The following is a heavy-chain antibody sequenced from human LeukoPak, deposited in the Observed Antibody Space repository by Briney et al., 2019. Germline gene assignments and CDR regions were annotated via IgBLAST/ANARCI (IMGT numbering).Heavy chain of an antibody. CDR3: ARGREARLRDVLRYFDY. J-gene: IGHJ4*02. D-gene: IGHD3-9*01. Sequence: GGSLRLSCAASGFTFSSYAMSWVRQAPGEGLEWVSAISGSGGSTYYADSVKGRFTISRDNSKNTLYLQMNSLRAEDTAVYYCARGREARLRDVLRYFDYWGQGTLVTVSS. CDR1: GFTFSSYA. V-gene: IGHV3-23*01. CDR2: ISGSGGST.